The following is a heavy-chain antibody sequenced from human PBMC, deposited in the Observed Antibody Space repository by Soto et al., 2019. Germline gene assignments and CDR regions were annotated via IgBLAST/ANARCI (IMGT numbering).Heavy chain of an antibody. CDR2: SAPEEGEP. CDR1: ENTLTELT. D-gene: IGHD5-18*01. V-gene: IGHV1-24*01. J-gene: IGHJ4*02. CDR3: ATRYSYVHF. Sequence: ASVKVSCKVPENTLTELTIDWLRQAPGKGLEWMGRSAPEEGEPIYPQKFQGRVTMTRDTSFSTAYMELSSLRSDDTAVYYCATRYSYVHFWGQGTLVTV.